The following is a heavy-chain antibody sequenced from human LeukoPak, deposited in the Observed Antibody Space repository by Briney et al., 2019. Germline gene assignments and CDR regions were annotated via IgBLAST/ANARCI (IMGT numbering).Heavy chain of an antibody. J-gene: IGHJ4*02. CDR2: IYYSGTT. Sequence: SETLSLTCTVSGGSISSSYWSWIRQRPGKRLEWIGYIYYSGTTNYNPSLKSRVTISVDTSKNQFSLKLSSVTAADTAVYYCARLRGGSYYGDPGQPAHGGYYFDYWGQGTLVTVSS. CDR1: GGSISSSY. CDR3: ARLRGGSYYGDPGQPAHGGYYFDY. V-gene: IGHV4-59*08. D-gene: IGHD1-26*01.